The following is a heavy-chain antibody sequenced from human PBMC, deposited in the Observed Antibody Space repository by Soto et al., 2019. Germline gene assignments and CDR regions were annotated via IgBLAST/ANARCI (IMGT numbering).Heavy chain of an antibody. J-gene: IGHJ4*02. D-gene: IGHD5-18*01. CDR1: GGSISSEGYY. V-gene: IGHV4-31*03. Sequence: QVLLQESGPGLVKPSQTLSLTCTVSGGSISSEGYYWSWFRQLPGKGLEWIGDIYYSGTTYHNPSLRSRLTISGDASKNQFSLKLSSVTAADTALYYCARGRGYSYGPYYFDYWGQGTLVTVSS. CDR3: ARGRGYSYGPYYFDY. CDR2: IYYSGTT.